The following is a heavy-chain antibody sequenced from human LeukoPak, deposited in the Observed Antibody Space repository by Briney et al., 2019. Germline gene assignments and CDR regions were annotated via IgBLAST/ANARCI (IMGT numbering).Heavy chain of an antibody. CDR3: ARDRTALPFDY. CDR1: GFTFSSYW. V-gene: IGHV3-7*01. CDR2: IKQDGSEK. J-gene: IGHJ4*02. D-gene: IGHD4-17*01. Sequence: GGSLRLSCAASGFTFSSYWMSWVRQAPGKGLEWVAHIKQDGSEKYYVDSVKGRFTISRDNAKNSLYLQMNSLRAEDTAVYYCARDRTALPFDYWGQGTLVTVSS.